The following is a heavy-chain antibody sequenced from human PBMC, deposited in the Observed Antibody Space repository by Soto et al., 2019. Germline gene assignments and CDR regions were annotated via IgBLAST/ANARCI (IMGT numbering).Heavy chain of an antibody. D-gene: IGHD3-3*01. CDR1: GGSISSSSFY. V-gene: IGHV4-39*01. CDR2: IYYTGNT. CDR3: ARPTIFGVGTTDAFYF. Sequence: QLQLQESGPGLVKPSETLSLTCTVSGGSISSSSFYWGWLRQPPGQGLEWIGGIYYTGNTYYNPSLKSRVTISVDTSKNQFSLKMSSVTAADTSVYDCARPTIFGVGTTDAFYFWGQGTFVTVSS. J-gene: IGHJ3*01.